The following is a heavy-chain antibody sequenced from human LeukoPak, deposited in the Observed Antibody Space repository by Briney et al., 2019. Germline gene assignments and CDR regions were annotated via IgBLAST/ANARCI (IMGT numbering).Heavy chain of an antibody. CDR3: ARRPAVPAMVTS. V-gene: IGHV4-39*01. CDR2: IYYSGST. J-gene: IGHJ5*02. Sequence: SETLSLTCTVSGGSISSSSYYGGWIRQPPGKWLGWMGSIYYSGSTYYNPSLKSRVTISVDTSKNQFSLKLSSVTAPDTAVYYCARRPAVPAMVTSWGQGTMVTVSS. CDR1: GGSISSSSYY. D-gene: IGHD5-18*01.